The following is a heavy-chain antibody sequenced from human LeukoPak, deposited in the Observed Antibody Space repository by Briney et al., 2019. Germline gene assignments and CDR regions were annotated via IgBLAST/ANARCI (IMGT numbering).Heavy chain of an antibody. V-gene: IGHV3-15*01. CDR2: IRTNSEGGTT. CDR1: GFNFSSFV. D-gene: IGHD5-18*01. CDR3: NTGYSYGYGH. Sequence: PGGSLRLSCAASGFNFSSFVMHWVRQAPGKGLEWVGRIRTNSEGGTTDYAAPMKGKFTISRDDSKNMVYLQMNSLETEDTAVYYCNTGYSYGYGHWGQGTLVTVSS. J-gene: IGHJ4*02.